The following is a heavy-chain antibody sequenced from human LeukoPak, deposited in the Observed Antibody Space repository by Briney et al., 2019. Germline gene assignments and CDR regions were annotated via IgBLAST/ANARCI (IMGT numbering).Heavy chain of an antibody. CDR3: AREDVGY. CDR2: ISYDGSNK. Sequence: GGSPRLSCAASGFTFSSYAMHWVRQAPGKGLEWVAVISYDGSNKYYADSVKGRFTISRDNSKNTLYLQMNSLRAEDTAVYYCAREDVGYWGQGTLVTVSS. CDR1: GFTFSSYA. D-gene: IGHD3-10*02. V-gene: IGHV3-30-3*01. J-gene: IGHJ4*02.